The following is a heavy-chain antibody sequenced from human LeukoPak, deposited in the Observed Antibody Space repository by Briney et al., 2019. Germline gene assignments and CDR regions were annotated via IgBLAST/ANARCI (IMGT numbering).Heavy chain of an antibody. D-gene: IGHD1-14*01. CDR3: ARDDHGY. J-gene: IGHJ4*02. CDR2: ISYDGSNK. Sequence: GRSLRLSCAASGFTFSSYGMHWVRQAPGKGLEWVAVISYDGSNKYYADSVKGRFTISRDNSKNTLYLQMNSLRAEDTAVYYCARDDHGYWGQGTLVTVSS. V-gene: IGHV3-30*03. CDR1: GFTFSSYG.